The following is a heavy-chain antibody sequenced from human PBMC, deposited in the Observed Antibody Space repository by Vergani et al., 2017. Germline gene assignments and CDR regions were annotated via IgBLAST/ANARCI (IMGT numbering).Heavy chain of an antibody. D-gene: IGHD6-25*01. V-gene: IGHV4-39*01. J-gene: IGHJ6*03. CDR3: ARVDTQVPATSHFYFMDV. CDR1: GGSISSSSVY. Sequence: QLQLQESGPGLVKPSETLSLTCSVSGGSISSSSVYWGWIRQPPGKGLEWIGNIYYSGSTYYNPTLKSRVTISVDTSKNQFSLKLSSVTAADTAVYYCARVDTQVPATSHFYFMDVWGKGTAVVVPS. CDR2: IYYSGST.